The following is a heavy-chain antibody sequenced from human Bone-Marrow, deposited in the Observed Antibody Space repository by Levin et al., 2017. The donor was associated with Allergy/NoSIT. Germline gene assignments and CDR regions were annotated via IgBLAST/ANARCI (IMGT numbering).Heavy chain of an antibody. Sequence: GESLKISCKGSGYSFNTHWIAWVRQMPGKGLEWMGIIYPGDSDTRYSPSFQGQVTISVDKSISTAYLQWRSLRASDTAIYYCAELRREALRFDAFDIWGQGTMVTVSS. V-gene: IGHV5-51*01. D-gene: IGHD3-16*01. CDR3: AELRREALRFDAFDI. CDR1: GYSFNTHW. J-gene: IGHJ3*02. CDR2: IYPGDSDT.